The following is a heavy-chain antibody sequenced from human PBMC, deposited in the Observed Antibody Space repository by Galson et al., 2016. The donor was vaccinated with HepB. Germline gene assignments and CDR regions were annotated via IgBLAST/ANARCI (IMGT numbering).Heavy chain of an antibody. J-gene: IGHJ4*02. CDR3: AKDPSQWEDRTFEY. Sequence: SLRLSCAASGFTFKTHGLMWVRQAPGKGLEWVSTICGDCDDIHYADSVKDRFIISSDDSKNMLFLQMNRLRVEDTAVYYCAKDPSQWEDRTFEYWGPGTVVTVSS. D-gene: IGHD1-26*01. CDR2: ICGDCDDI. V-gene: IGHV3-23*01. CDR1: GFTFKTHG.